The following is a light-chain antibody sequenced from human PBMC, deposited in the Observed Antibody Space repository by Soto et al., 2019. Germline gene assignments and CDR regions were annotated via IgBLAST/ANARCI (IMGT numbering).Light chain of an antibody. CDR3: QQYNELWYT. CDR1: QTINMW. Sequence: IRMTQSPSSLSASTGDRVTITFRASQTINMWLAWYQQKPRKAPKLLIYDTTTLHSGVPSRFSGSGSGTVFTLTISSLQPDDVATYYCQQYNELWYTFGPGTKVDI. CDR2: DTT. J-gene: IGKJ2*01. V-gene: IGKV1-5*01.